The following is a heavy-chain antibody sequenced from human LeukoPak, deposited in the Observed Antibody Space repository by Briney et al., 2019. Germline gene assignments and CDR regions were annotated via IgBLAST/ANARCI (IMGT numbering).Heavy chain of an antibody. V-gene: IGHV1-69*01. Sequence: GASVKVSCKASGGTFSSYAISWVRQAPGQGREWMGGIIPIFGTANYAQKFQGRVTITADESTSTAHMELSSLRSEDTAVYYCARAPPYYDILTGYHDAFDIWGQGTMVTVSS. D-gene: IGHD3-9*01. CDR3: ARAPPYYDILTGYHDAFDI. J-gene: IGHJ3*02. CDR1: GGTFSSYA. CDR2: IIPIFGTA.